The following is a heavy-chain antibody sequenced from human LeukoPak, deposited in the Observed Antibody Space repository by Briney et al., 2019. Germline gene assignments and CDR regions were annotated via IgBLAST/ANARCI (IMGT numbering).Heavy chain of an antibody. CDR1: GYTFTGYY. D-gene: IGHD3-9*01. V-gene: IGHV1-2*02. CDR2: INSNTGGT. CDR3: ARRALTGYCGPWSDNWFDP. J-gene: IGHJ5*02. Sequence: ASVKVSCKASGYTFTGYYIHWVRQAPGQGLEWMGWINSNTGGTNYAQKFQGRVTMTRDTSINTAYMELSRLTSDDTAVYYCARRALTGYCGPWSDNWFDPWGQGTLVSVSS.